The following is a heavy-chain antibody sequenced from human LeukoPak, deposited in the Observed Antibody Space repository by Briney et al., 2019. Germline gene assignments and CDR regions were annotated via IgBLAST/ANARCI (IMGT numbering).Heavy chain of an antibody. V-gene: IGHV3-23*01. CDR1: GFTFSGYA. Sequence: QPGGSLRLSCTASGFTFSGYAMSWVRQAPGKGLDWVSGLSGSGGSTYYADSVKGRFTISRDNSKTTLYLQMSSLRAEDTAVYYCAKDFQHGGNSWVFDYWGQGTLVTVSS. J-gene: IGHJ4*02. CDR2: LSGSGGST. CDR3: AKDFQHGGNSWVFDY. D-gene: IGHD4-23*01.